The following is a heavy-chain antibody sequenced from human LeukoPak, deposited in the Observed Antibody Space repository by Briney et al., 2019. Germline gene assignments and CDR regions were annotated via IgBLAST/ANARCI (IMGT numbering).Heavy chain of an antibody. CDR1: GYTLTELS. J-gene: IGHJ4*02. V-gene: IGHV1-24*01. CDR3: ATSEPPRESYEAFDY. Sequence: ASGKVSCKVSGYTLTELSMHWVRQAPGKGLEWMGGFDPEDGETIYAQKFQGRVTMTEDTSTDTAYMELSSLRSEDTAVYYCATSEPPRESYEAFDYWGQGTLVTVSS. CDR2: FDPEDGET. D-gene: IGHD1-26*01.